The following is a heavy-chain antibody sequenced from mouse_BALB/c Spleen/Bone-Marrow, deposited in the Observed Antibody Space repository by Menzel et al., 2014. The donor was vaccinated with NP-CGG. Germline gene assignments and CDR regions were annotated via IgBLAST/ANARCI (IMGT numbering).Heavy chain of an antibody. CDR2: IFPGIGTT. CDR1: GYTFTNYR. Sequence: VQLQQSGAELVKPGASVKLSCKTSGYTFTNYRIQWVKQRPGQGLGWIGEIFPGIGTTYYNEKFKGKATLTIDTSSSTAYMQLSSLTSEGSAVYFCARGGNYGYWGQGTTLTVSS. CDR3: ARGGNYGY. V-gene: IGHV1S132*01. J-gene: IGHJ2*01. D-gene: IGHD2-1*01.